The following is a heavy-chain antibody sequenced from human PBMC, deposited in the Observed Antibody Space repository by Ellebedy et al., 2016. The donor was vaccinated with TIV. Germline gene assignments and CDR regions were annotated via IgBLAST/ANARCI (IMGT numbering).Heavy chain of an antibody. CDR1: GASISRYS. J-gene: IGHJ4*02. CDR2: FSYTGST. Sequence: MPGGSLRLSCTVSGASISRYSWAWIRQPPGMGLDYIGYFSYTGSTNYSPSLNSRVSISVDTSKNQFSLKLSSVTAADTAVYYCARRKVRSGPAFDYWGQGTLVTVSS. V-gene: IGHV4-59*08. D-gene: IGHD3-10*01. CDR3: ARRKVRSGPAFDY.